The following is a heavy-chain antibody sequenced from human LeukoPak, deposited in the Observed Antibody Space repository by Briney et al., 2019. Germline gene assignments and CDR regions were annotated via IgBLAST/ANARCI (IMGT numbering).Heavy chain of an antibody. CDR3: AKDYGDNSFDY. CDR1: GYTFTGYY. V-gene: IGHV1-2*02. D-gene: IGHD4-17*01. J-gene: IGHJ4*02. CDR2: ISPNSGGT. Sequence: GASVKVSCKASGYTFTGYYMHWVRQAPGQGLEWMGWISPNSGGTNYAQRFQGRVTMTRDTSISTAYMELSRLTSDDTAVYYCAKDYGDNSFDYWGQGTLVTVSS.